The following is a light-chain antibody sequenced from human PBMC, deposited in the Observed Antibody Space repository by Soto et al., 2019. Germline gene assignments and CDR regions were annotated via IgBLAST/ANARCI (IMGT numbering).Light chain of an antibody. CDR1: QSIGDS. CDR3: QFYNSYSRT. V-gene: IGKV1-5*03. Sequence: DIQMTQSPSTLSGSVGDRVTITCRASQSIGDSLAWYQQRPGKAPNLLIYKASTLEGGVPSRFSGSGSGTQFTLTITSLQPDDFATYYCQFYNSYSRTFGQGTKVDIK. CDR2: KAS. J-gene: IGKJ1*01.